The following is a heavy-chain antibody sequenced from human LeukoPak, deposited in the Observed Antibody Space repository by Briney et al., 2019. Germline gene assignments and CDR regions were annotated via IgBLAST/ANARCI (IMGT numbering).Heavy chain of an antibody. Sequence: ASVKVSFKASGYTFTSYDINWVRQAAGQGLEWMGWMNPNSGNTGYAQKFQGRVTMTRNTSISTAYMELSSLRSEDTAVYYCARDDHYLRGFDIWGQGTMVTVSS. CDR3: ARDDHYLRGFDI. J-gene: IGHJ3*02. V-gene: IGHV1-8*01. CDR2: MNPNSGNT. D-gene: IGHD3-10*01. CDR1: GYTFTSYD.